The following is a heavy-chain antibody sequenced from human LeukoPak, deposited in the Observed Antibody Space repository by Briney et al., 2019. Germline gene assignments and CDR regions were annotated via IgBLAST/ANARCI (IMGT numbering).Heavy chain of an antibody. D-gene: IGHD2-21*02. CDR1: GFTFSSYE. J-gene: IGHJ4*02. Sequence: GGSLRLSCAASGFTFSSYEMNWVRQAPGKGLEWVGRIESKTDGGTTDYAAPVKGRFSISRDDSKNTLYLQMNSLKTEDTAVYYCTTGGHCGGDCYSPFFDYWGQGTLVTVSS. CDR2: IESKTDGGTT. CDR3: TTGGHCGGDCYSPFFDY. V-gene: IGHV3-15*04.